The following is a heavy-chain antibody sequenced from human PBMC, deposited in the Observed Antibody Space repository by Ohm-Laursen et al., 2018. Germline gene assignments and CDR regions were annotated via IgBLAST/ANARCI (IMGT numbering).Heavy chain of an antibody. V-gene: IGHV1-2*02. CDR2: INPNSGGT. CDR3: ARDLQWPHPSDYYDSSGPAY. D-gene: IGHD3-22*01. CDR1: GYTFDSFG. Sequence: SSVKVSCNASGYTFDSFGITWVRQAPGQGLEWMGWINPNSGGTNYAQKFQGRVTMTRDTSISTAYMELSRLRSDDTAVYYCARDLQWPHPSDYYDSSGPAYWGQGTLVTVSS. J-gene: IGHJ4*02.